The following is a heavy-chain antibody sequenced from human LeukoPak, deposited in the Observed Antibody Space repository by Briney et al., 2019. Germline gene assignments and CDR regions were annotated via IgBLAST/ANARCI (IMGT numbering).Heavy chain of an antibody. CDR1: GYTFTSYD. CDR2: MNPNSGNT. CDR3: ARNLPVAGSSHVDY. J-gene: IGHJ4*02. D-gene: IGHD6-19*01. Sequence: ASVKVSCKASGYTFTSYDINWVRQATGQGLEWMGWMNPNSGNTGCAQKFQGRVTMTRNTSISTAYMELSSLRSEDTAVYYCARNLPVAGSSHVDYWGQGTLVTVSS. V-gene: IGHV1-8*01.